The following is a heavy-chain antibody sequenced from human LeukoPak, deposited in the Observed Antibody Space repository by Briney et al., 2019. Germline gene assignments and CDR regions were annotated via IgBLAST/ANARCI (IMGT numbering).Heavy chain of an antibody. V-gene: IGHV4-38-2*02. CDR1: GYSISSGYF. D-gene: IGHD4-17*01. Sequence: SETLSLTCTVSGYSISSGYFWGWIRQPPGKGLGWIGSIYHSGSTYYNPSLKSRVTRSVDTSKNHFALKLSSVTAADTAVYYCARVSLPNGDYDYWGQGTLVTVSS. CDR3: ARVSLPNGDYDY. J-gene: IGHJ4*02. CDR2: IYHSGST.